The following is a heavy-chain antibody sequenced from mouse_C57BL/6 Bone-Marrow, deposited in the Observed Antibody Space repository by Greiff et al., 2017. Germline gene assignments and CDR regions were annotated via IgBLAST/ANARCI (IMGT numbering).Heavy chain of an antibody. Sequence: QVQLKQPGPELVKPGASVKLSCKASGYTFTSYDINWVKQRPGQGLEWIGWIYPRDGSTKYNEKFKGKATLTVDTSSSTAYMELHSLTSEDSAVYFCARLEFDGSGGGWYFEGWGTGATVTVSS. CDR3: ARLEFDGSGGGWYFEG. CDR2: IYPRDGST. V-gene: IGHV1-85*01. J-gene: IGHJ1*03. D-gene: IGHD1-1*01. CDR1: GYTFTSYD.